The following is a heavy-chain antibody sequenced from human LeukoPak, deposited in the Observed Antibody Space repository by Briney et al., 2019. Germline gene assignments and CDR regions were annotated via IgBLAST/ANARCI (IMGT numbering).Heavy chain of an antibody. CDR3: ASAYLIRDAFDI. CDR1: GGAIGSGAYY. D-gene: IGHD3-16*01. Sequence: PSQTLSLTCTVSGGAIGSGAYYWTWIRQHPGKGLEWIGHIHYSGSTHYNTSLKTRVTISVHTSKNQFSLKLSSVTAVDTAVYCCASAYLIRDAFDIWGQGTMVTVSS. CDR2: IHYSGST. V-gene: IGHV4-31*03. J-gene: IGHJ3*02.